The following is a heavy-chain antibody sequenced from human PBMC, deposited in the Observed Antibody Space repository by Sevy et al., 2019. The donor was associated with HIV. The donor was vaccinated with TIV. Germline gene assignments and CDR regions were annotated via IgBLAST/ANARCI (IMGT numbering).Heavy chain of an antibody. D-gene: IGHD3-3*01. CDR3: AKDIDYDFWSGYYGNYYYYYGMDV. Sequence: GGSLRLSCAASGFTFSSYGMHWVRQAPGKGLEWVAFIRYDGSNKYYAYSVKGRFTISRDNSKNTLYLQMNSLRAEDTAVYYCAKDIDYDFWSGYYGNYYYYYGMDVWGQGTTVTVSS. CDR2: IRYDGSNK. CDR1: GFTFSSYG. V-gene: IGHV3-30*02. J-gene: IGHJ6*02.